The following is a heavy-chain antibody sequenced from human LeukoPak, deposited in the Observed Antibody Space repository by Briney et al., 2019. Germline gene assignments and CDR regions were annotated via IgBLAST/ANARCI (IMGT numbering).Heavy chain of an antibody. V-gene: IGHV4-4*02. CDR1: GGSISNTNW. J-gene: IGHJ5*02. CDR3: ARGLNRDIVVVPAAGGYGNWFDP. D-gene: IGHD2-2*01. Sequence: SETLSLTCGVSGGSISNTNWWTWVRQPPGKGLEWIGYIYHSGSTYYNPSLKSRVTISVDRSKNQFSLKLSSVTAADTAVYYCARGLNRDIVVVPAAGGYGNWFDPWGQGTLVTVSS. CDR2: IYHSGST.